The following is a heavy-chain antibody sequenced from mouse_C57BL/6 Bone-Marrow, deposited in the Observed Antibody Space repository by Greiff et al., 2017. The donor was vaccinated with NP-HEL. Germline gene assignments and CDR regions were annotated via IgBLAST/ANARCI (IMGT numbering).Heavy chain of an antibody. CDR2: ISSGGSYN. Sequence: EVQGVESGGDLVKPGGSLKLSCAASGFTFSSYGMSWVRQTPEKRLEWVATISSGGSYNYYPDNVKGRFTISRDNAKNTLYLQMSSLKSEDTAMYYGARIGSSYYFAYWGQGTTLTVSS. J-gene: IGHJ2*01. CDR3: ARIGSSYYFAY. V-gene: IGHV5-6*01. CDR1: GFTFSSYG. D-gene: IGHD1-1*01.